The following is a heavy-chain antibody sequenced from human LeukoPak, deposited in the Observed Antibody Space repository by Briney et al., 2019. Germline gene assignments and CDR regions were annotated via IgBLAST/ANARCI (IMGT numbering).Heavy chain of an antibody. V-gene: IGHV3-21*01. J-gene: IGHJ6*03. CDR3: ARFSEVYYYVDV. Sequence: GGSLRLSCATSGFTFDTYNLNWVRQAPGKGLEWVATIRSYSSYIHYADSVKGRFTISRDDVKKSLYLQMNSLRAEDTAVYYCARFSEVYYYVDVWGTGTTVTVSS. CDR2: IRSYSSYI. CDR1: GFTFDTYN. D-gene: IGHD2/OR15-2a*01.